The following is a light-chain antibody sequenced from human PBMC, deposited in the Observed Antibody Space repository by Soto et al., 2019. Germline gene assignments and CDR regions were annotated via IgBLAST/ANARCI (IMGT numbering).Light chain of an antibody. CDR3: QQYTSYPWT. CDR1: QRIATW. CDR2: GAS. V-gene: IGKV1-5*01. J-gene: IGKJ1*01. Sequence: SASFGDRVTITCRASQRIATWLAWYQHQPGSAPKLLIYGASTLQSGVPSRISGSGSGTEFTLTISSLQPDDFATYYCQQYTSYPWTFGQGTKVDIK.